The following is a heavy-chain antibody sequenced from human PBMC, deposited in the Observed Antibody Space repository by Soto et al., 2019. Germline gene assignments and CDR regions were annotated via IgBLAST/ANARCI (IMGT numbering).Heavy chain of an antibody. V-gene: IGHV1-2*02. J-gene: IGHJ4*02. CDR2: INPNSVGT. Sequence: ASVKVSCKASGYTFSGFYMHWERQAPGQGLEWMGWINPNSVGTKSAEKFQGRVTMTRDTSISTAYMELSRLTSDDTAVYYCASAAVTGTAGLDFWGQGTEVTGSS. CDR3: ASAAVTGTAGLDF. CDR1: GYTFSGFY. D-gene: IGHD6-19*01.